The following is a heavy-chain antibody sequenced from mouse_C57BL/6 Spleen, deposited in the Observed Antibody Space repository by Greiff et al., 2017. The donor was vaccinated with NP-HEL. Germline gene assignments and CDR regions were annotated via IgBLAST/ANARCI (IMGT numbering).Heavy chain of an antibody. D-gene: IGHD2-4*01. CDR2: ISDGGSYT. J-gene: IGHJ3*01. CDR1: GFTFSSYA. CDR3: ARDSRDYYDYDGAWFAY. V-gene: IGHV5-4*01. Sequence: EVQLQESGGGLVKPGGSLKLSCAASGFTFSSYAMSWVRQTSEKRLEWVATISDGGSYTYYPDNVKGRFTISRDNAKNNLYLQMSHLKSEDTAMYYCARDSRDYYDYDGAWFAYWGQGTLVTVSA.